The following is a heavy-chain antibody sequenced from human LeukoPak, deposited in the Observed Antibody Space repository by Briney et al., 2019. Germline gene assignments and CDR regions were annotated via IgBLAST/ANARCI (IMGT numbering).Heavy chain of an antibody. CDR2: IIPIFGTA. J-gene: IGHJ3*02. Sequence: GPSVKVSCKASGGTFISYAISWVRQAPGQGLEWMGGIIPIFGTANYAQKFQGRVTITTDESTSTAYMELSSLRSEDTAVYYCARERAHYYDSSGYRPDAFDIWGQGTMVTVSS. CDR1: GGTFISYA. D-gene: IGHD3-22*01. CDR3: ARERAHYYDSSGYRPDAFDI. V-gene: IGHV1-69*05.